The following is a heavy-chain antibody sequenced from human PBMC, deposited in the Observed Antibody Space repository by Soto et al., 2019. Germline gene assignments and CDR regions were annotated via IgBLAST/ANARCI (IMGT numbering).Heavy chain of an antibody. Sequence: QVQLVQSGAEVKKPGASVKVSCKASGYTFTAYYMHWLRQAPGQGLEWMGWINPNSGGTNYAQRFQGRVTVTNDPSISTTYMELSSLGSDDTAVYYCARGDFDRSGNYNAGWFAPWGQGTLVTVSS. V-gene: IGHV1-2*02. CDR2: INPNSGGT. J-gene: IGHJ5*02. CDR3: ARGDFDRSGNYNAGWFAP. D-gene: IGHD3-22*01. CDR1: GYTFTAYY.